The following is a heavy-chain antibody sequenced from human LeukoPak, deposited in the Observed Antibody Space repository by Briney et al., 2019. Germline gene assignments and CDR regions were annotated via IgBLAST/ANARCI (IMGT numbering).Heavy chain of an antibody. Sequence: ASVKVSCKASGYTFTSYGISWVRQAPGQGLEWMGWISAYNGNTNYAQKVQGRVTMTTDTYTSTAYMELRSLRSDDTAVYYCARRSIVLVTAISEDYWGQGTLVTVS. CDR2: ISAYNGNT. CDR1: GYTFTSYG. V-gene: IGHV1-18*01. CDR3: ARRSIVLVTAISEDY. J-gene: IGHJ4*02. D-gene: IGHD2-21*02.